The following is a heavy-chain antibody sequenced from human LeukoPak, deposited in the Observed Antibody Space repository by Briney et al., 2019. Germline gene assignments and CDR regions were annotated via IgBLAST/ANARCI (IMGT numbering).Heavy chain of an antibody. J-gene: IGHJ4*02. CDR2: VFYGGTP. CDR3: ARHPSSSGLYYFDY. Sequence: SETLSLTCTVSGGSISSGTYYWGWIRQPPGKGLEWLGTVFYGGTPYYNPSLKSRVTISVDTSKNHFSLGLSSVTAADTAVYYCARHPSSSGLYYFDYWGQGTLVTVSS. CDR1: GGSISSGTYY. V-gene: IGHV4-39*01. D-gene: IGHD6-19*01.